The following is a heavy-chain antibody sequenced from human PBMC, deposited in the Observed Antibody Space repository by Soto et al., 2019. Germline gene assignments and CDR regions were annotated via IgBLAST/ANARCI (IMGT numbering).Heavy chain of an antibody. J-gene: IGHJ4*02. D-gene: IGHD3-22*01. CDR3: AREQTYYYDSSGIDY. V-gene: IGHV3-30-3*01. CDR1: GFTFSSYA. Sequence: ESGGGVVQPGRSLRLSCAASGFTFSSYAMHWVRQAPGKGLEWVAVISYDGSNKYYADSVKGRFTISRDNSKNTLYLQMNSVRAEDTAVYYCAREQTYYYDSSGIDYWGQGTLVTVSS. CDR2: ISYDGSNK.